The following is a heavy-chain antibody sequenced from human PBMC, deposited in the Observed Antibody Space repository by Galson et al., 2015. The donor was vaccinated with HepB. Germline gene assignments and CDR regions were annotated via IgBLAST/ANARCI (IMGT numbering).Heavy chain of an antibody. V-gene: IGHV5-51*01. J-gene: IGHJ3*02. CDR3: ARSMHYYDSSGYYYKPDAFDI. CDR2: IYPGDSDT. CDR1: GYSFTSYW. D-gene: IGHD3-22*01. Sequence: QSGAEVKKPGESLKISCKGSGYSFTSYWIGWVRQMPGKGLEWMGIIYPGDSDTRYSPSSQGQVTISADKSISTAYLQWSSLKASDTAMYYCARSMHYYDSSGYYYKPDAFDIWGQGTMVTVSS.